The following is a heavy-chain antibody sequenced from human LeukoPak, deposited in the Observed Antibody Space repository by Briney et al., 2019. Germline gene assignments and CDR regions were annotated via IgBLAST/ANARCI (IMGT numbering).Heavy chain of an antibody. CDR1: GVTFSGYA. D-gene: IGHD3-10*01. CDR3: AKALLWFGSDAFDI. J-gene: IGHJ3*02. V-gene: IGHV3-23*01. CDR2: ISGSGGST. Sequence: PGGSLRLSCAASGVTFSGYAMSWVRQAPGKGLEWGSAISGSGGSTYYAGSVKGRFTISRDNSKNTLYLQMNSLRAEDTAVYYCAKALLWFGSDAFDIWGQGTMVTVSS.